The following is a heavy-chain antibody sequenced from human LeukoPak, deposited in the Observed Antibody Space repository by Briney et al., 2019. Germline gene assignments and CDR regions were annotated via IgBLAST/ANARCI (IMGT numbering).Heavy chain of an antibody. J-gene: IGHJ4*02. CDR1: GFTFSSYG. D-gene: IGHD3-16*02. V-gene: IGHV3-33*01. Sequence: GGSLRLSCAASGFTFSSYGMHWVRQAPGKGLEWVAVIWYDGSNKYYADSVKGRFTISRDNSKNTLYLQMNSLRAEDTAVYYCARGRLGELSYDYWGQGTLVTVSS. CDR2: IWYDGSNK. CDR3: ARGRLGELSYDY.